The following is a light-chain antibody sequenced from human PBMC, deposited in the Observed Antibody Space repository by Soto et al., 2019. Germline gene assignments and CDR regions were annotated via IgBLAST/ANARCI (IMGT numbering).Light chain of an antibody. Sequence: EIVMTQSLSTVSLSPGERANLSCRASQTVRNDYLAWYQQKSGPAPKLLTYDTSCRATSIPDRYGAAGSDTALRLNISRLVPEDLAVYYVQQFISYPRPVGGGTKV. CDR3: QQFISYPRP. J-gene: IGKJ4*01. CDR1: QTVRNDY. V-gene: IGKV3-20*01. CDR2: DTS.